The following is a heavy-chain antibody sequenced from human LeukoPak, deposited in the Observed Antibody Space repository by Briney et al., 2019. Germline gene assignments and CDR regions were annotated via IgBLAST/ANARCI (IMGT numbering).Heavy chain of an antibody. CDR2: ISYDGSNK. Sequence: RSLRLSCVASGFTFSTYTMHWVRQAPGKGLEWVAVISYDGSNKYYADSVEGRFTISKDNSKTTLFLQMNSLRAEDAAIYYCARGRRRRDDVFDFWGQGTMVTVSS. CDR3: ARGRRRRDDVFDF. D-gene: IGHD1-1*01. J-gene: IGHJ3*01. CDR1: GFTFSTYT. V-gene: IGHV3-30-3*01.